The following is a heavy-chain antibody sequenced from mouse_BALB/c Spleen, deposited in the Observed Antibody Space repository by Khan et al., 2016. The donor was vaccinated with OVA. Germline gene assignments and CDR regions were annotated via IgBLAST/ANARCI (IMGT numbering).Heavy chain of an antibody. V-gene: IGHV6-6*02. CDR1: GFTFSNYW. CDR3: TMGIYYGSSYDYYAMDY. J-gene: IGHJ4*01. D-gene: IGHD1-1*01. Sequence: QLEESGGGLVQPGGSMKLSCVASGFTFSNYWMNWVRQSPEKGLEWVAEIRLKSNNYATHYAESVKGRFTISRDDSKSSVYLQMNNLRAEDTGIYYCTMGIYYGSSYDYYAMDYWGQGTSVTVSS. CDR2: IRLKSNNYAT.